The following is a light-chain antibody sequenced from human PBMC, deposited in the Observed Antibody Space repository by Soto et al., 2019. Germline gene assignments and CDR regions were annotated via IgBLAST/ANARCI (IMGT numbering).Light chain of an antibody. CDR1: QSVSSY. CDR2: DAS. J-gene: IGKJ4*01. V-gene: IGKV3-11*01. CDR3: QQRGNWPS. Sequence: ETVLTQSPATLSLSPGERATLSCRASQSVSSYLAWYQQKPGQAPRLLIYDASNRATGIPARFSGSGSGTDFALTISSLEPEDFAVYYCQQRGNWPSFGGGTKVDIK.